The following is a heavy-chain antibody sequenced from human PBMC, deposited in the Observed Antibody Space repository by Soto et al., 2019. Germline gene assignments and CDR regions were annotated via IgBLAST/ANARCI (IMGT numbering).Heavy chain of an antibody. J-gene: IGHJ4*02. CDR2: ISGSGTTI. CDR1: AFIISDYY. CDR3: XXXXXXXXSCPLDY. V-gene: IGHV3-11*01. D-gene: IGHD2-15*01. Sequence: QVQLVESGGGLVKPGGSLRLSCAASAFIISDYYMSWIRQAPGKXXXCVSYISGSGTTINYADSVKGRFTISRDNAKXXXXXXXXXXXXXXXXXXXXXXXXXXXXSCPLDYWGQGPLVTVSS.